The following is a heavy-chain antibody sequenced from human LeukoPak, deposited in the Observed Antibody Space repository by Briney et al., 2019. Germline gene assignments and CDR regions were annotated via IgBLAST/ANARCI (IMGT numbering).Heavy chain of an antibody. J-gene: IGHJ4*02. CDR1: GGSISSGRYS. CDR3: ARWDNTYFDY. CDR2: IYYSGST. V-gene: IGHV4-31*03. D-gene: IGHD1-1*01. Sequence: SETLSLTCTVSGGSISSGRYSWSWIRQHPGKGLEWIGYIYYSGSTYYNPSLKSRVTISVDTSKNQFSLKLSSVTAADTAVYYCARWDNTYFDYWGQGTLVTVSS.